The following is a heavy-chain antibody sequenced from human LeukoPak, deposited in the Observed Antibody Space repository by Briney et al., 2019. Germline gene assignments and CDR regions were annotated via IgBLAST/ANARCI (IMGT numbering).Heavy chain of an antibody. D-gene: IGHD3-10*01. Sequence: SETLSLTCTVSGGSISSSTYYWGGIRQPPGKGLECIGSMYYTGSTYYNPSLKSRVTISVDTSKNQFSLKLSSVTAADTAVYYCARLSGSGSYPHYFDYWGQGTLVTVSS. CDR2: MYYTGST. CDR1: GGSISSSTYY. J-gene: IGHJ4*02. CDR3: ARLSGSGSYPHYFDY. V-gene: IGHV4-39*01.